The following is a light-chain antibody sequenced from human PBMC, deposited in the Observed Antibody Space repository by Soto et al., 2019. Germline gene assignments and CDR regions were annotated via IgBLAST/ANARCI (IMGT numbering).Light chain of an antibody. CDR2: GAS. CDR1: QSVSSN. CDR3: QQYGSAPFT. J-gene: IGKJ3*01. V-gene: IGKV3-20*01. Sequence: EIVRTYSPATLSLSPGERATLSCRASQSVSSNLAWYQQKPGQAPRRLIFGASIRATGIPDRFSGSGSGTDFTLTISRLEPEDFAVYYCQQYGSAPFTFGPGTKVDNK.